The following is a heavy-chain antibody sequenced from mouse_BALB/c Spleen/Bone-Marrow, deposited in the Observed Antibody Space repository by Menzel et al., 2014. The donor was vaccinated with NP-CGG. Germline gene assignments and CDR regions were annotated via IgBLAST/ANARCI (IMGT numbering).Heavy chain of an antibody. CDR3: ERKRLTGTYNRYLDD. J-gene: IGHJ1*01. V-gene: IGHV1-67*01. CDR1: GYTFTAYS. D-gene: IGHD4-1*01. Sequence: VQLQQSVPVLVRPWVSAYISCTGSGYTFTAYSMHWVKQSPAKSLEWIGVISTYYGNTNYNQKFKGKATMTVDKSSSTAYMEHARLTSEDSAIYYCERKRLTGTYNRYLDDWGAGTTVT. CDR2: ISTYYGNT.